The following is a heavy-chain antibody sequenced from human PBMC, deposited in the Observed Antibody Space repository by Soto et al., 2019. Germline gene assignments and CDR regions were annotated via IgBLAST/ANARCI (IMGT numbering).Heavy chain of an antibody. Sequence: GGSLRLSCAASGFTFSSYAMSWVRQAPGKGLEWVSAISGSGGSTYYADSVKGRFTISRDNSKNTLYLQMNSLRAEDTAVYYCAKDAVYCTNGVCTYSRIKNWFDPWGQGTLVTVSS. CDR3: AKDAVYCTNGVCTYSRIKNWFDP. J-gene: IGHJ5*02. CDR2: ISGSGGST. CDR1: GFTFSSYA. V-gene: IGHV3-23*01. D-gene: IGHD2-8*01.